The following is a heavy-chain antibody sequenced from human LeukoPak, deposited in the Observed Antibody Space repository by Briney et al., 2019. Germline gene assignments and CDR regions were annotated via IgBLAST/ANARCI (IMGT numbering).Heavy chain of an antibody. CDR2: IQYDGTNK. CDR3: AKDYRGHWNGPPFYYYMDI. Sequence: GGSLRLSCVASGFSFNTYGMHWARQAPGKGLEWVAFIQYDGTNKNYADSVKGRVTISRDNSDKTLFLQMNSLRAEDTAMFYCAKDYRGHWNGPPFYYYMDIWGKGTTVTVSS. D-gene: IGHD3-3*01. J-gene: IGHJ6*03. CDR1: GFSFNTYG. V-gene: IGHV3-30*02.